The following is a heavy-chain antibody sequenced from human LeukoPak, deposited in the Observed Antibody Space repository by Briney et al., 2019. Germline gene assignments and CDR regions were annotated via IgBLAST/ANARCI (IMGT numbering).Heavy chain of an antibody. CDR1: GGSISSSSYY. D-gene: IGHD5-12*01. J-gene: IGHJ4*02. CDR3: ARRWDRGYSGYDTLDY. CDR2: IYYSGST. Sequence: SETLSLTCTVSGGSISSSSYYWGWIRQPPGKGLEWIGSIYYSGSTYYNPSLKSRVTISVDTSENQFSLKLSSVTAADTAVYYCARRWDRGYSGYDTLDYWGQGTLVTVSS. V-gene: IGHV4-39*01.